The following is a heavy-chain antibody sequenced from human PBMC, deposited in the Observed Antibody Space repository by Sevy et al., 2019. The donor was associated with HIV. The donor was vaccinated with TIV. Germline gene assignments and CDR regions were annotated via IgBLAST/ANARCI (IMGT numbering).Heavy chain of an antibody. V-gene: IGHV3-30*04. Sequence: GGSLRLSCAASGFTFNTHAMHWVRQAPGKGLEWVALISYDGIIKYYANSVKGRLTISRDNSKNTLSLQMSSLRAEDTAIYYCAKLPSTVMFREKGYWGQGTRVTVSS. CDR1: GFTFNTHA. CDR2: ISYDGIIK. CDR3: AKLPSTVMFREKGY. D-gene: IGHD3-10*01. J-gene: IGHJ4*02.